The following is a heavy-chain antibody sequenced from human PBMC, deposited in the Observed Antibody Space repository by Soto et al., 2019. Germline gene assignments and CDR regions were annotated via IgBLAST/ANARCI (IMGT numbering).Heavy chain of an antibody. J-gene: IGHJ4*02. V-gene: IGHV3-30*18. D-gene: IGHD6-13*01. CDR3: AKETPAIAAGGIDS. CDR2: ISNDGSNT. CDR1: GFPFSPYG. Sequence: LRLSCAASGFPFSPYGMHWVRQAPGKGLERVAGISNDGSNTYHGDSVKGRFTISRDNSEKTLYLQMNSLRAADTAVYYCAKETPAIAAGGIDSWRQGHPVT.